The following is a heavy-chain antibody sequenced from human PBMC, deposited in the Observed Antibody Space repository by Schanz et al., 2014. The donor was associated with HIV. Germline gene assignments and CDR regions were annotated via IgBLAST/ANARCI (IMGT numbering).Heavy chain of an antibody. CDR3: ARDAASHSYGSTMDV. CDR1: GFTLSSFT. CDR2: ISSSSSYT. Sequence: EVQLVESGGGLVKPGGSLRLSCATSGFTLSSFTMNWVRQAPGKGLVWVSSISSSSSYTYYADSVKGRFTISRDSSKTTPYLQTNSPRAEATAVYYCARDAASHSYGSTMDVWGQGTTATVSS. V-gene: IGHV3-21*04. D-gene: IGHD5-18*01. J-gene: IGHJ6*02.